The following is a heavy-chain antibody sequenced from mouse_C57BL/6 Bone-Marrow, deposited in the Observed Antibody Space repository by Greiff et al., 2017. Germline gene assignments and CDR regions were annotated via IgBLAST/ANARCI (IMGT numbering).Heavy chain of an antibody. CDR2: INPYNGGT. CDR3: ARWGQLRPPMDY. D-gene: IGHD3-2*02. CDR1: GYTFTDYY. Sequence: EVKLQESGPVLVKPGASVKMSCKASGYTFTDYYMNWVKQSHGKSLEWIGVINPYNGGTSYNQKLKGKATLTLDKSSSTAYMELTSLTSEVSAVIYSARWGQLRPPMDYWGQGTSVTVSS. J-gene: IGHJ4*01. V-gene: IGHV1-19*01.